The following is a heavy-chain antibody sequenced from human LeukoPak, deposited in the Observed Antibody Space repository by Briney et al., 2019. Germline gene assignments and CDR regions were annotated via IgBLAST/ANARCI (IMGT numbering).Heavy chain of an antibody. J-gene: IGHJ5*02. CDR1: GFTFSSSN. CDR3: ARDDWFDP. CDR2: ISSSSRTT. Sequence: PGGSLRLSCAASGFTFSSSNMNWVRQAPGKGLEWVSYISSSSRTTYYADSVKGRFTISRDNAKNSLYLQMNSLRAEDTAVYYCARDDWFDPWGQGTLVTVSS. V-gene: IGHV3-48*04.